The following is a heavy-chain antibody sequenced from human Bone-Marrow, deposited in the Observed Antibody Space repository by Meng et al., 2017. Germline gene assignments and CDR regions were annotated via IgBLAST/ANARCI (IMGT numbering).Heavy chain of an antibody. V-gene: IGHV1-18*01. CDR2: ISPYNGNT. CDR1: GYTFTSYG. D-gene: IGHD3-16*01. Sequence: ASVKVSCKASGYTFTSYGISWVRQAPGQGLEWMGWISPYNGNTNCAQKLQGRVTMTTDTSTSTAYMELRSLRSDDTAVYYCAREWIEGAFDAFDIWGQGTMVTVSS. CDR3: AREWIEGAFDAFDI. J-gene: IGHJ3*02.